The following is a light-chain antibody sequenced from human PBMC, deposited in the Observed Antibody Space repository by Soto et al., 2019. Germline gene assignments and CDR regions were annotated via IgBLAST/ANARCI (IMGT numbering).Light chain of an antibody. CDR1: QSISGA. V-gene: IGKV3-11*01. J-gene: IGKJ4*01. CDR3: QQRSNWPRGT. Sequence: EIVMTQSPATLSVSQGGRATLSCRASQSISGALAWYQQKPGQAPRLLIYDASNRATGIPARFSGSGSGTDFTLTISSLEPEDFAVYYCQQRSNWPRGTFGGGTKVDIK. CDR2: DAS.